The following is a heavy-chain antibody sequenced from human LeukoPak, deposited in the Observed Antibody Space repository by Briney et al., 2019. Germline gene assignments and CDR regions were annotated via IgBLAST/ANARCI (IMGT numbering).Heavy chain of an antibody. Sequence: PSETLSLTCAVYGGSFSGYYWSWIRQPPGKGLEWIGEINHSGNTNYNPSLKSRVTISVDTSKNQFSLKLSSVTAADTAVYYCARGPYDSSRDWGQGTPVTVSS. V-gene: IGHV4-34*01. J-gene: IGHJ4*02. CDR1: GGSFSGYY. CDR3: ARGPYDSSRD. CDR2: INHSGNT. D-gene: IGHD3-22*01.